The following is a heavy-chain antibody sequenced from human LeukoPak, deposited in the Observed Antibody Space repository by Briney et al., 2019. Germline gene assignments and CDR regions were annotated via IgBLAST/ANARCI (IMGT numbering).Heavy chain of an antibody. CDR3: ARVSRMGSGGYYYYMDV. J-gene: IGHJ6*03. Sequence: ASVKVSCKASGYTFNGYYMHWVRQAPGQGLEWMGWINPNSGGTNYAQKFQGRVTMTRDTSISTAYMELSRLRSDDTAVYYCARVSRMGSGGYYYYMDVWGKGTTVTISS. V-gene: IGHV1-2*02. CDR2: INPNSGGT. CDR1: GYTFNGYY. D-gene: IGHD3-10*01.